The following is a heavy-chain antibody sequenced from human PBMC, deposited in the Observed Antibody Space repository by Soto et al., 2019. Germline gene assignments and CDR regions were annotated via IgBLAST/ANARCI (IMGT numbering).Heavy chain of an antibody. CDR1: GGSISSYY. CDR2: IYYSGST. Sequence: SETLSLTCTVSGGSISSYYWSWIRQPPGKGLEWIGYIYYSGSTNYNPSLKSRVTISVDTSKNQFSLKLSSVTAADTAVYYCVELRVHSTSCYYFDYWGRGTLVAVSS. CDR3: VELRVHSTSCYYFDY. V-gene: IGHV4-59*01. D-gene: IGHD6-13*01. J-gene: IGHJ4*02.